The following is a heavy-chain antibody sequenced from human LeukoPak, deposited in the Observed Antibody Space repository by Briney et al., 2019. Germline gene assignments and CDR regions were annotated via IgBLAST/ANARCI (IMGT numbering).Heavy chain of an antibody. D-gene: IGHD3-10*01. V-gene: IGHV4-59*08. CDR1: GGSISGYY. CDR2: IYFTGST. Sequence: SETLSLTCTVSGGSISGYYWTWIRQPPGKGLEWIGYIYFTGSTSYNPSLKSRVTISVDTSKNQFSLKLSSVTAADTAVYYCASLGEIGYWFDPSGQGTLVTVSS. CDR3: ASLGEIGYWFDP. J-gene: IGHJ5*02.